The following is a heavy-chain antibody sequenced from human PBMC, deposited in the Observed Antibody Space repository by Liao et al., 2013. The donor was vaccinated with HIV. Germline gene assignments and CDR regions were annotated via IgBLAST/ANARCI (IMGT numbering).Heavy chain of an antibody. V-gene: IGHV4-30-4*08. CDR1: GGSISTSDCY. CDR3: ARSGGIRGVISY. D-gene: IGHD3-10*01. CDR2: IYYTGSA. Sequence: QVQVNQWGAGLLKPSQTLSLTCTVSGGSISTSDCYWNWIRQAPGKGLEWIGYIYYTGSAYYKPSLKSRVTISVDTSKNQFSLKVNSVTAADTAVYYCARSGGIRGVISYWGQGTLVTVSS. J-gene: IGHJ1*01.